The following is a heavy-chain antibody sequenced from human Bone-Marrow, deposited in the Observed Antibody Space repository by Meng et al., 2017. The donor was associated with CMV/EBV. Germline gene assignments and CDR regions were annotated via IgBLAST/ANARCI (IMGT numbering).Heavy chain of an antibody. V-gene: IGHV3-30*04. CDR3: ARDRRIAASVPYGMDV. CDR1: SGFTLSGYA. Sequence: GGSLRLSCVASSGFTLSGYAMHWVRQAPGKGLEWLALISYDGSTEYHADAVRGRFSISRDNSKNTLYVHMNSLRPEDTAIYYCARDRRIAASVPYGMDVWGQGTTVTVSS. D-gene: IGHD6-13*01. CDR2: ISYDGSTE. J-gene: IGHJ6*02.